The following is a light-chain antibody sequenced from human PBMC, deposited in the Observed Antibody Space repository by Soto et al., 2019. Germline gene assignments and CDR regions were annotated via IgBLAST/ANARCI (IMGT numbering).Light chain of an antibody. CDR3: QQHGSSPYT. V-gene: IGKV3-20*01. CDR1: QSVPRNF. J-gene: IGKJ2*01. CDR2: GAS. Sequence: EIVLTQSPGTLSWSPGERATLSCRASQSVPRNFLAWYQQKPGQTPRLLIYGASSRATGIPDRFSGSRSGTDFTLTISRLEPEDFAVYYCQQHGSSPYTFGQGTKLEMK.